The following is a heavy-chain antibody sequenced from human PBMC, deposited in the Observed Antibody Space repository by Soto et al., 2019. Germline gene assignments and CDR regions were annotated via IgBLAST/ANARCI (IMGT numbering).Heavy chain of an antibody. CDR1: GFTVRHYA. D-gene: IGHD3-16*01. Sequence: GGSLRLACAASGFTVRHYAMSWVRQAPGKGLEWVSLVSATAGTTYYTDSVKGRFTISRDNSRNTVYLQMNSLRADDTAVYYCAKDRLAGGFDYWGQGTLVTVSS. CDR3: AKDRLAGGFDY. CDR2: VSATAGTT. J-gene: IGHJ4*02. V-gene: IGHV3-23*01.